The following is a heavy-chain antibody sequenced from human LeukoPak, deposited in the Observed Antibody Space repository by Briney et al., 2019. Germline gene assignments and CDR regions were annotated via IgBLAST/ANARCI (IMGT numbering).Heavy chain of an antibody. CDR2: IWYDGSKK. Sequence: GGSLRLSCAPSGFTFSNYAMHWVRQAPGKGLEWVAVIWYDGSKKYYADSVRGRFTISRDNSKNTLYLQMNSPRAEHTAVYYCARGTDSSWYLFNYWGQGTLVTVSS. V-gene: IGHV3-33*01. CDR3: ARGTDSSWYLFNY. CDR1: GFTFSNYA. J-gene: IGHJ4*02. D-gene: IGHD6-13*01.